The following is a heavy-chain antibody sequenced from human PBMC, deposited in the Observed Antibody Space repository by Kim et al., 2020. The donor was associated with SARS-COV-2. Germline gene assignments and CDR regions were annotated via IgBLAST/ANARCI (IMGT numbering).Heavy chain of an antibody. CDR3: ARGMVRGYYYYGMDV. D-gene: IGHD3-10*01. J-gene: IGHJ6*02. CDR1: GGTFSSYA. CDR2: IIPIFGTA. V-gene: IGHV1-69*13. Sequence: SVKVSCKASGGTFSSYAISWVRQAPGQGLEWMGGIIPIFGTANYAQKFRGRVTITADESTSTAYMELSSLRSEDTAVYYCARGMVRGYYYYGMDVWGQGTTVTVSS.